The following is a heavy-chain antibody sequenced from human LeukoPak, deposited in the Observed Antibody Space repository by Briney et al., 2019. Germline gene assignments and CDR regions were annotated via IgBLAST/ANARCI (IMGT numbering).Heavy chain of an antibody. CDR1: GGSISGYY. V-gene: IGHV4-59*01. CDR3: ARGGRSGCCSSSSCSDYYYYYGMDV. Sequence: SETLSLTCTVSGGSISGYYWSWIRQPPGKALEWIGYIYYSGSTNYNPSLKSRVTISVDTSKNQFSLKLSSVTAADTAVYYCARGGRSGCCSSSSCSDYYYYYGMDVWGQGTTVTVSS. CDR2: IYYSGST. J-gene: IGHJ6*02. D-gene: IGHD2-2*01.